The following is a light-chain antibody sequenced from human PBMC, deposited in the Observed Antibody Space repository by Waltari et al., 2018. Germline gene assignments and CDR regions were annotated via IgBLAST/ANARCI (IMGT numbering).Light chain of an antibody. CDR2: GAS. V-gene: IGKV3-20*01. CDR1: PSVRSDY. Sequence: EIVLTLAPGTLSLSPGERATLSFRAHPSVRSDYLAWYQQKPGQSPRLLIYGASSRATGVADRYSGSGSGTDFTLTINRLEREDFAVFYCQQYGSPPYTFGQGTKLEIK. J-gene: IGKJ2*01. CDR3: QQYGSPPYT.